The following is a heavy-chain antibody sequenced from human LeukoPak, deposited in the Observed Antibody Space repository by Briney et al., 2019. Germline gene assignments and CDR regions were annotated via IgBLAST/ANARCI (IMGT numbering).Heavy chain of an antibody. D-gene: IGHD5-12*01. V-gene: IGHV4-59*01. J-gene: IGHJ4*02. CDR2: VENSGSI. CDR3: ARAVGDSGHGRYFDY. Sequence: PSETLSLTCTVSDGSISSYYWRWIRQPPGKGLEWIGNVENSGSINYNPSLESRVTISVDTSKNQFSLRLNSVTAADTAVYYCARAVGDSGHGRYFDYWGQGTLVTVSS. CDR1: DGSISSYY.